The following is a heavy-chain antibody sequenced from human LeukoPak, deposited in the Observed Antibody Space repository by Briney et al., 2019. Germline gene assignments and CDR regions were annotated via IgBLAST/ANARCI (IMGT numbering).Heavy chain of an antibody. V-gene: IGHV3-7*01. CDR1: GFTFSSYW. Sequence: GSLRLSCAASGFTFSSYWMSWVRQAPGKGLEWVANIKQDGSEKYYVDSVKGRFTISRDNAKNSLYLQMNSLRAEDTAVYYCARAVYGSYPGDYFDYWGQGTLVTVSS. D-gene: IGHD1-26*01. CDR2: IKQDGSEK. CDR3: ARAVYGSYPGDYFDY. J-gene: IGHJ4*02.